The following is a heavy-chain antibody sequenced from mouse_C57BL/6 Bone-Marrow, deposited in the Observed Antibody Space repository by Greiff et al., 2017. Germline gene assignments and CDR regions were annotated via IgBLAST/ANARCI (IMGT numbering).Heavy chain of an antibody. V-gene: IGHV5-4*01. Sequence: EVQLVESGGGLVKPGGSLKLSCAASGFTFSSYAMSWVRQTPEKRLEWVATISDGGSYTYYPDNVKGRFTISRDNAKNNLYLQMSHLKSEDTAMYYCARDRGYAMDYWGQGTLVTVSS. CDR3: ARDRGYAMDY. J-gene: IGHJ4*01. CDR2: ISDGGSYT. D-gene: IGHD3-3*01. CDR1: GFTFSSYA.